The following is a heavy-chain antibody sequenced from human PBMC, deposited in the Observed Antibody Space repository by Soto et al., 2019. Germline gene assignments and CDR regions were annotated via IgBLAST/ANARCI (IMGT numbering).Heavy chain of an antibody. Sequence: GGSLRLSCAASGFRFSTSDMDWLRQAPGKGPEWIAHISTTSFTIYYADSVKGRFTISRDNARNSLYLEMNSLRDEDTAVYYCARDRCYDGTCYSASDSWGQGTLVTVSS. V-gene: IGHV3-48*02. CDR3: ARDRCYDGTCYSASDS. CDR1: GFRFSTSD. CDR2: ISTTSFTI. D-gene: IGHD2-15*01. J-gene: IGHJ5*01.